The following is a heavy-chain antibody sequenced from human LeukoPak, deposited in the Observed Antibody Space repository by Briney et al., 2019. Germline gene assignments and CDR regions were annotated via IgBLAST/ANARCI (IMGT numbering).Heavy chain of an antibody. J-gene: IGHJ4*02. CDR3: ARDAAQWELLGGFDY. CDR2: IYYSGST. V-gene: IGHV4-59*12. Sequence: SETLSLTCTVSGGSISSYYWSWIRQPPGKGLEWIGYIYYSGSTNYNPSLKSRVTISVDTSKNQFSLKLSSVTAADTAVYYCARDAAQWELLGGFDYWGQGTLVTVSS. CDR1: GGSISSYY. D-gene: IGHD1-26*01.